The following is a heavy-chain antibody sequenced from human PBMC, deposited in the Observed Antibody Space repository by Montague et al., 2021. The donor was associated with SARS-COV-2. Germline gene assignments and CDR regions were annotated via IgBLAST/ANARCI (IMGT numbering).Heavy chain of an antibody. J-gene: IGHJ4*02. Sequence: PALVKPTQTLTLTCTFSGFSLSTSGVGVGWIRQPPGKALEWLALIYWDDDKRYSPSLKSRLTITKGTSKNQVVLTMTNMDPVDTATYYCAHRRPLWGYFDYWGQGTLVTVSS. D-gene: IGHD7-27*01. CDR2: IYWDDDK. CDR1: GFSLSTSGVG. V-gene: IGHV2-5*02. CDR3: AHRRPLWGYFDY.